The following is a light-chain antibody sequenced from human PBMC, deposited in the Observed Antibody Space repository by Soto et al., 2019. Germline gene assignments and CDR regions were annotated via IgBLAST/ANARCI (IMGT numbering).Light chain of an antibody. CDR2: GAS. CDR3: QQNGRSLWT. Sequence: EIVLTQSPGTLSLSPGERATLSCRASQSISSTYLAWYQQKPGQAPRLLIYGASSRASGIPDRFSGSGSGTDFTLTISRLEPEDLAVEYWQQNGRSLWTFGQGTKVEIK. CDR1: QSISSTY. J-gene: IGKJ1*01. V-gene: IGKV3-20*01.